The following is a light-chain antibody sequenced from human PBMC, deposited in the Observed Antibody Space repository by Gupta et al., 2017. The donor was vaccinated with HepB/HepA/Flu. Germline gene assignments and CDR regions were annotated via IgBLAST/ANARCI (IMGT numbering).Light chain of an antibody. CDR2: STS. V-gene: IGKV1-39*01. CDR1: QSIGLY. J-gene: IGKJ3*01. CDR3: QEDHSTLFT. Sequence: DIQMTQSPSTLSAFVGDRITITCRASQSIGLYLTWYQQKPGKAPKRLIYSTSTLQSGVPSRFISSGSGTKVFPTITGLQHEDVSTYYCQEDHSTLFTFGPGTEVDVK.